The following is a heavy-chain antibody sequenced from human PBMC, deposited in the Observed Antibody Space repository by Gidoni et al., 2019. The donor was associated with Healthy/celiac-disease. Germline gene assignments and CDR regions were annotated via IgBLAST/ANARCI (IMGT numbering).Heavy chain of an antibody. D-gene: IGHD6-19*01. CDR2: IWYDGSNK. CDR3: ARDQAVAGIDY. Sequence: QVQLVESGGGVVQPGRYLILSCAASGFTLRSYGMPWVSQAPGKGRGWGAVIWYDGSNKYYADSVKGRFTISRDNSKNTLYLQMNSLRAEDTAVYYCARDQAVAGIDYWGQGTLVTVSS. CDR1: GFTLRSYG. J-gene: IGHJ4*02. V-gene: IGHV3-33*01.